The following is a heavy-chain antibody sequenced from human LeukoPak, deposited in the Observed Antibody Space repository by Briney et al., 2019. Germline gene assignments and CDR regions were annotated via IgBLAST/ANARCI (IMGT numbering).Heavy chain of an antibody. D-gene: IGHD7-27*01. CDR3: ARLGFFDY. Sequence: SETLSLTCTVSGGSVSSGSYYWSWIRQPPGKGLEWIGYIYYSGSTNYNPSLKSRVTISVDTSKNQFSLKLSSVTAADTAVYYCARLGFFDYWGQGTLVTVSS. J-gene: IGHJ4*02. V-gene: IGHV4-61*01. CDR1: GGSVSSGSYY. CDR2: IYYSGST.